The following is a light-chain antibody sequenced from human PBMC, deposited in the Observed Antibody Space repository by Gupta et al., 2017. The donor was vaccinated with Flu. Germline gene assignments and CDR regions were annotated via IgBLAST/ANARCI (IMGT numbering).Light chain of an antibody. J-gene: IGLJ1*01. CDR1: SSDVGGYEY. V-gene: IGLV2-11*03. CDR2: DVS. Sequence: VTISCTGASSDVGGYEYVSWYQQHPGKARKLMIYDVSQRPAGVPDRFSGSKSGNTASLTISGRKGDEEADYFGCSDAGTVTFVFGTGTKVTVL. CDR3: CSDAGTVTFV.